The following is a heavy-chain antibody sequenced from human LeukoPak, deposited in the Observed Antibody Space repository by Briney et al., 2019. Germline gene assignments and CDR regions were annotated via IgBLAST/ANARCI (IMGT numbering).Heavy chain of an antibody. CDR2: IIPIFGTA. V-gene: IGHV1-69*13. J-gene: IGHJ6*02. CDR3: ARSPSDYAGMDV. CDR1: GGTFSSYA. Sequence: GASVKVSCKASGGTFSSYAISWVRQAPGQGLEWMGGIIPIFGTANYAQKFQGRVTITADESTSTAYMELSSLRSEDTAVYYCARSPSDYAGMDVWGQGTTVTVSS. D-gene: IGHD1-26*01.